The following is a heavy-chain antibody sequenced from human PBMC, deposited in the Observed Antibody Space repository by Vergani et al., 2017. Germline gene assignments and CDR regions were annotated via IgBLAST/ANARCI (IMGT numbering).Heavy chain of an antibody. V-gene: IGHV3-53*01. Sequence: EVQLVESGGGLVQPGGSLRLSCAASGFTVSSNYMSWVRQAPGKGLEWVSATSGSGATTYYTDSVKGRFTISRDNSKSTLYLQMNSRRAEDTAVYYCARFMVTFPFDYWGQGTLVSVSS. CDR3: ARFMVTFPFDY. CDR1: GFTVSSNY. CDR2: SGSGATT. D-gene: IGHD2-21*02. J-gene: IGHJ4*02.